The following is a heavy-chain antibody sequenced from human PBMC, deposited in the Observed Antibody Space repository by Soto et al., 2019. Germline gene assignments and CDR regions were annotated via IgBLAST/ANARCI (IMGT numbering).Heavy chain of an antibody. J-gene: IGHJ5*01. CDR2: VSGNNGAS. CDR1: GYTSADFG. V-gene: IGHV1-18*04. D-gene: IGHD2-2*01. Sequence: QVQLMQSGTEVKKPGASVTVSCKASGYTSADFGISWVRQAPGQGLEWMGWVSGNNGASNPAPKVQGRITMTLDTSTGVSYMALRSLRSDVTAIYYCVRDQKYFRVNGNWFDSWGQGTLVSVSS. CDR3: VRDQKYFRVNGNWFDS.